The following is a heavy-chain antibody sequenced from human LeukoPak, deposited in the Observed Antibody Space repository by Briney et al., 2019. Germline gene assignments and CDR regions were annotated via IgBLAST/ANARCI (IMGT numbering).Heavy chain of an antibody. Sequence: GGSLRLSCAASGFTFSTYWMHWVRQAPGKGLVWVSRINRDGSSTSYADSVKGRFTISRDNAKNTLYLQLNSLRAEDTAVYYCARDRETYYDILTGYYTLGDAFDIWGQGTMVTVSS. CDR1: GFTFSTYW. J-gene: IGHJ3*02. CDR2: INRDGSST. V-gene: IGHV3-74*01. D-gene: IGHD3-9*01. CDR3: ARDRETYYDILTGYYTLGDAFDI.